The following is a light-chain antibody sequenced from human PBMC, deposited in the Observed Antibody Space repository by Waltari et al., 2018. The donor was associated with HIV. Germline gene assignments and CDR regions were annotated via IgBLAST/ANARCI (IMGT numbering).Light chain of an antibody. J-gene: IGKJ1*01. CDR3: QQYYKIPWT. Sequence: DIVMTQSPDSLTVSLGERATINCRSSQSVLYKSDSKNYLGWFQQKPGQPPKLLFYWASTREYVVPDRFSDSASMTDFTLTITSLQAEDVTVYYYQQYYKIPWTFCQRTKVKL. V-gene: IGKV4-1*01. CDR2: WAS. CDR1: QSVLYKSDSKNY.